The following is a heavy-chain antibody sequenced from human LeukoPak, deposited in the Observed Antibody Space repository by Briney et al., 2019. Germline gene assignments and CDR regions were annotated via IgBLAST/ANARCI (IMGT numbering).Heavy chain of an antibody. Sequence: SETLSLTCAVYGGSFSGYYWSWIRQPPGKGLEWIGEIHHSGSTNYNPSLKSRVTISVDTSKNQFSLKLSSVTAADTAVYYCARVGVVGATHWFDPWGQGTLVTVSS. V-gene: IGHV4-34*01. CDR2: IHHSGST. D-gene: IGHD1-26*01. CDR1: GGSFSGYY. CDR3: ARVGVVGATHWFDP. J-gene: IGHJ5*02.